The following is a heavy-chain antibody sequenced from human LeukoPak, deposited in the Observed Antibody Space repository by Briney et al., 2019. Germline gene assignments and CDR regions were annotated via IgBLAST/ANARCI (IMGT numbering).Heavy chain of an antibody. CDR1: GFTFSTHW. CDR3: ARDGLAAAADY. Sequence: GGSLRLSCTVSGFTFSTHWMRWVRQAPGEGLVWVSHIKGDGTSTNYADSVKGRFTISRDNAKNTLFLQMNSLRAEDTAVYYCARDGLAAAADYWGQGTLVTVSS. J-gene: IGHJ4*02. V-gene: IGHV3-74*01. CDR2: IKGDGTST. D-gene: IGHD6-13*01.